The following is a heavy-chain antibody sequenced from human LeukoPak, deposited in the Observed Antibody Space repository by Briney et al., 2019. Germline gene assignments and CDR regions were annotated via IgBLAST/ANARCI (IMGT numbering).Heavy chain of an antibody. V-gene: IGHV4-4*07. CDR3: ARGSGDFWSGFGPAFDI. CDR1: GGSISSYY. Sequence: SETLSLTCTVSGGSISSYYWSWIRQPAGKGLEWIGRIYTSGSTNYNPSLKSRVTMSVDTSKNQFSLKLSSVTAADTAVYYCARGSGDFWSGFGPAFDIWGQGTMVTVSS. J-gene: IGHJ3*02. D-gene: IGHD3-3*01. CDR2: IYTSGST.